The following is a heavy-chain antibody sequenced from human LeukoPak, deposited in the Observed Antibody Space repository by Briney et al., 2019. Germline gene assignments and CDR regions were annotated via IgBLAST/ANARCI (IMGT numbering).Heavy chain of an antibody. V-gene: IGHV1-8*02. CDR1: GYTFTGYY. J-gene: IGHJ4*02. D-gene: IGHD3-16*01. Sequence: ASVKVSCKASGYTFTGYYMHWVRQAPGQGLEWMGWMNPNSGNTGYAQKFQGRVTMTRNTSISTAYMELSSLRSEDTAVYYCARGLFSNYDYVWGSPDYWGQGTLVTVSS. CDR3: ARGLFSNYDYVWGSPDY. CDR2: MNPNSGNT.